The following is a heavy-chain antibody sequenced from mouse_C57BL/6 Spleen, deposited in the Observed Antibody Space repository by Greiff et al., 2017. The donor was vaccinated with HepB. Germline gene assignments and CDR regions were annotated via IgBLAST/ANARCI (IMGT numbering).Heavy chain of an antibody. CDR3: ARGGLLRNYYAMDY. D-gene: IGHD1-1*01. CDR1: GYTLTSYW. J-gene: IGHJ4*01. V-gene: IGHV1-69*01. CDR2: IDPSDSYT. Sequence: QVQLQQPGAELVMPGASVKLSCKASGYTLTSYWMHWVKQRPGQGLEWIGEIDPSDSYTNYNQKFKGKATLTVDKSSSTAYMQLSSLTSEDSAVYYCARGGLLRNYYAMDYWGQGTSVTVSS.